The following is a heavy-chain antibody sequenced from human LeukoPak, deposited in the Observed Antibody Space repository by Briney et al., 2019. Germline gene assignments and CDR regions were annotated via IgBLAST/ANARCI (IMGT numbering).Heavy chain of an antibody. J-gene: IGHJ5*02. V-gene: IGHV3-64D*06. Sequence: GGSLRLSCSASGFTFSSYAMHWVRQAPGKGLEYVSAISSNGGSTYYADSVKGRFTISRDNPKNTLYLQMSSLRAEDTAVYYCVKKRNGQQPGHPWGQGTLVTVSS. CDR3: VKKRNGQQPGHP. CDR2: ISSNGGST. D-gene: IGHD6-13*01. CDR1: GFTFSSYA.